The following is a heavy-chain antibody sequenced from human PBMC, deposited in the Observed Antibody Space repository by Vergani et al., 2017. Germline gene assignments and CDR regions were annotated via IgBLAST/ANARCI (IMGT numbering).Heavy chain of an antibody. CDR3: ASDTHSGQRADR. J-gene: IGHJ5*02. D-gene: IGHD6-19*01. V-gene: IGHV4-59*11. CDR1: FVSIRNLY. Sequence: QVQLQESGPGLVKSWETLSLTGRVSFVSIRNLYANWIRQPPGRGLDWIGSIHYSKNTNYNPSLKTRVTISVDTSKNQFSLTLTSVTAADTAVYYCASDTHSGQRADRWGQGILVTVTS. CDR2: IHYSKNT.